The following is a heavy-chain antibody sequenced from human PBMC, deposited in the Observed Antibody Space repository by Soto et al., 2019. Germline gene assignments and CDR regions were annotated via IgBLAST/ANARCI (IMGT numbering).Heavy chain of an antibody. Sequence: SVKFSCKAPGGTLNTYAISWVRQAPGQGLEWMGRIIPIFGTANFAQKFQDRVTITADESTSTAYMELNTLRPEDTAVYYCARDDPLIGSSPRYYLGMDVWGQGTTVTVSS. CDR3: ARDDPLIGSSPRYYLGMDV. CDR1: GGTLNTYA. D-gene: IGHD6-6*01. V-gene: IGHV1-69*13. CDR2: IIPIFGTA. J-gene: IGHJ6*02.